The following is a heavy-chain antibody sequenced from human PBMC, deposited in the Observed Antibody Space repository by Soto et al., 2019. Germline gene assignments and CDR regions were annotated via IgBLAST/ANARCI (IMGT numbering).Heavy chain of an antibody. CDR1: CGSISSGGYY. CDR2: IYHSGTT. D-gene: IGHD2-2*01. V-gene: IGHV4-31*03. CDR3: ARLRGNQLPGWSGPLNGLVDV. Sequence: PSETLSLTCTVSCGSISSGGYYWSWIRQHPGKGLEWIGYIYHSGTTYYNPSLNSRVTISVDTSKNQFSLKLTSVTAADTAVYYCARLRGNQLPGWSGPLNGLVDVWGQGTTVTV. J-gene: IGHJ6*02.